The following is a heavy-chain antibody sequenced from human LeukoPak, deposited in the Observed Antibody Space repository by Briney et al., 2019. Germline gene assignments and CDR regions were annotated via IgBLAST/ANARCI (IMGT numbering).Heavy chain of an antibody. CDR3: ARNMYTSGWYRLGY. V-gene: IGHV3-48*01. D-gene: IGHD6-19*01. J-gene: IGHJ4*02. Sequence: GGSLRLSSAASGFTFSSYSMNSVRQAPGKGREWVSYISSSTIYYADSVKGRFTISRDIAKNSLHLQMNSLRAEDTAVYYCARNMYTSGWYRLGYWGQGTLVTVSS. CDR2: ISSSTI. CDR1: GFTFSSYS.